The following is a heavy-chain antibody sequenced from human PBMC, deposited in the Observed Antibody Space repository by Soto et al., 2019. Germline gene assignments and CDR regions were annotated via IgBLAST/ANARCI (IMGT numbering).Heavy chain of an antibody. V-gene: IGHV4-59*01. CDR1: GGSISTYY. CDR2: IYYSGST. Sequence: SETLSVTCTGSGGSISTYYWTWIRQPPGKGLEWIGYIYYSGSTNYNPSLKSRVTISVVTSKKEFSLKMSSVTAADTAVYDCARGTRATQYYYYFYGMDFWGQGTTVT. CDR3: ARGTRATQYYYYFYGMDF. J-gene: IGHJ6*02.